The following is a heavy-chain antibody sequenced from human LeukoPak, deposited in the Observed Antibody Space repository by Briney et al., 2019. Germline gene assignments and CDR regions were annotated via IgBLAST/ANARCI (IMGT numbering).Heavy chain of an antibody. CDR3: ARDYSGRDSFDS. D-gene: IGHD5-12*01. Sequence: SETLSLTCSVSGGSIARGGHYWTWIRQHPGQGLEWIGYIYYSGSTYYSPSLKSRITMSIDTSKNQFSLNLTSVTAADTAVYYCARDYSGRDSFDSWGQGILVTVSA. CDR2: IYYSGST. J-gene: IGHJ4*02. CDR1: GGSIARGGHY. V-gene: IGHV4-31*03.